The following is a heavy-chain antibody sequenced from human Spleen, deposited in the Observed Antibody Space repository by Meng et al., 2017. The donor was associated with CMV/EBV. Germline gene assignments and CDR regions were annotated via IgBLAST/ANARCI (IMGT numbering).Heavy chain of an antibody. V-gene: IGHV3-23*01. D-gene: IGHD3-22*01. CDR3: AKGYYGRSGYYFDH. Sequence: GESLKISCAASVFTFTTYAMTWVRQAPGKGLEWVSLISGSGASTHYAGSVKGRFTISRDNSKNTLYLQMNSLRVEDTAVYYCAKGYYGRSGYYFDHWGQGTLVTVSS. J-gene: IGHJ4*02. CDR2: ISGSGAST. CDR1: VFTFTTYA.